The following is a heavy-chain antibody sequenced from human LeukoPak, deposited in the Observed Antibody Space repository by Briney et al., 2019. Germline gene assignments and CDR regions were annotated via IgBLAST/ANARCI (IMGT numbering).Heavy chain of an antibody. CDR2: IYYSGST. J-gene: IGHJ6*02. CDR3: TRLSTLRGVDV. V-gene: IGHV4-59*08. CDR1: GGSISSYD. D-gene: IGHD1-1*01. Sequence: SETLSLNCTGSGGSISSYDWSWIRQPPGKGVEYIGNIYYSGSTNYNPSLKSRITISVDQSKNQFPLRLSFVAAADTAVYYCTRLSTLRGVDVWGQGTTVIVSS.